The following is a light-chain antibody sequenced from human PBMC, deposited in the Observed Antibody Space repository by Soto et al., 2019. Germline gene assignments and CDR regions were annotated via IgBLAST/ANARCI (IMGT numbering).Light chain of an antibody. CDR3: QQYSKWPLA. CDR1: QSVDSR. J-gene: IGKJ4*01. Sequence: EVVLTQSPATLSVSPGEGATLSCKASQSVDSRLAWYQQKPGQAPRLLIEGASSRGTDIPARFSGSGSGTEFTLTITSLQSEDFAVYYCQQYSKWPLAFGGGPGWRSN. V-gene: IGKV3-15*01. CDR2: GAS.